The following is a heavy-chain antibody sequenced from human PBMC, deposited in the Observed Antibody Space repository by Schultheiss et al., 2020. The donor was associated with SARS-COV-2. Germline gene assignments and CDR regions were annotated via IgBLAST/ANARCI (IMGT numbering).Heavy chain of an antibody. CDR1: GVSITSYY. CDR2: IYYSGST. CDR3: ARQGGRSVVVPAAIHRINWFDP. D-gene: IGHD2-2*02. J-gene: IGHJ5*02. V-gene: IGHV4-59*08. Sequence: TLSLTCTVSGVSITSYYWSWIRQPPGKGLEWMGSIYYSGSTYYNPSLKSRLTMSLDTSKNQFSLRLNSVTAADTAVYYCARQGGRSVVVPAAIHRINWFDPWGQGTLVTVTS.